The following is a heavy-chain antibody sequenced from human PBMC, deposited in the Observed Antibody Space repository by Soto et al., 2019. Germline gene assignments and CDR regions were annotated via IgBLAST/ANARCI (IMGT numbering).Heavy chain of an antibody. V-gene: IGHV5-51*01. CDR3: ARHLVDPLSSYSAGMDI. Sequence: GESLKISCKGSGYSLKSYWIGWVRQMPGKGLEWMGTMHPGDSDIRYSPSFQGQVTISADKPTGATYLQWSSLKASDTAIYYCARHLVDPLSSYSAGMDIWGQGTTVTVSS. CDR2: MHPGDSDI. CDR1: GYSLKSYW. D-gene: IGHD2-21*01. J-gene: IGHJ6*02.